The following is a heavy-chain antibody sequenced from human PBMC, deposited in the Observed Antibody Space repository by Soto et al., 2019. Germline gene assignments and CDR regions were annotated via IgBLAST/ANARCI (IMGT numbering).Heavy chain of an antibody. Sequence: ASLKVSCKGSGYDFNTYGITWVRQAPGQGLEWMAWISAHNGNTDYAQKLQGRVTVTRDTSTSTAYMELRSLRSDDTAVYYCARGRYGDYWGQGALVTVSS. CDR3: ARGRYGDY. J-gene: IGHJ4*02. D-gene: IGHD1-26*01. CDR2: ISAHNGNT. CDR1: GYDFNTYG. V-gene: IGHV1-18*01.